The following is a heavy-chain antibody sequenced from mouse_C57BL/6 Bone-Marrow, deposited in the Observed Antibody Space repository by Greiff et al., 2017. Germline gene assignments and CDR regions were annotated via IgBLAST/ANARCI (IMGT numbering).Heavy chain of an antibody. CDR2: ISYDGSN. Sequence: VQLKESGPGLVKPSQSLSLTCSVTGYSITSGYYWNWIRQFPGNQLEWMGYISYDGSNNSNPSLKNRISITRDTSKNQFFLKLNSVTTEDTATYYCASGVYGSSYDFDYWGQGTTRTVSS. D-gene: IGHD1-1*01. V-gene: IGHV3-6*01. CDR1: GYSITSGYY. J-gene: IGHJ2*01. CDR3: ASGVYGSSYDFDY.